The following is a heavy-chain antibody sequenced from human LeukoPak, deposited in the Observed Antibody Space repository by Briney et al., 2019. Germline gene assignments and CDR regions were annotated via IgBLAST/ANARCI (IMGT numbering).Heavy chain of an antibody. CDR3: ARDTGDSSGYHFDY. J-gene: IGHJ4*02. D-gene: IGHD3-22*01. Sequence: PSETLSLTCTVSGGSISSYYWSWIRQPAGKGLEWIGRIYTSGTTHYNPSLKSRVTMSVDTSKNQFSLKLSSVTAADTAVYYCARDTGDSSGYHFDYWGQGTLVTVSS. V-gene: IGHV4-4*07. CDR2: IYTSGTT. CDR1: GGSISSYY.